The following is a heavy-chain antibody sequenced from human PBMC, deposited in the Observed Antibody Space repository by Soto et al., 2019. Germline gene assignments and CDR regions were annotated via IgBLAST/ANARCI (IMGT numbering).Heavy chain of an antibody. D-gene: IGHD2-15*01. CDR3: ARDSGEGPSCYYGMDV. Sequence: ASVKVSCKASGYTFTGYYMHWVRQAPGQGLEWMGWINPNSGGTNYAQKFQGWVTMTRDTSISTAYMELSRLRSDDTAVYYCARDSGEGPSCYYGMDVWGQGTTVTVSS. CDR2: INPNSGGT. CDR1: GYTFTGYY. J-gene: IGHJ6*02. V-gene: IGHV1-2*04.